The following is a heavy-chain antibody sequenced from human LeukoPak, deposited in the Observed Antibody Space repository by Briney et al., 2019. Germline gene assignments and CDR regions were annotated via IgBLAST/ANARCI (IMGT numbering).Heavy chain of an antibody. V-gene: IGHV1-58*02. J-gene: IGHJ6*03. CDR1: GFTFTRSA. CDR2: IVVGSGNT. CDR3: AASGFGFGELPSYFYYYMDV. D-gene: IGHD3-10*01. Sequence: ASVKVSCMASGFTFTRSAMQWVRQARGQRLEWIGWIVVGSGNTKYAQKFQERVTITRDMSTGTAYMELSSLRSEDTAVYYCAASGFGFGELPSYFYYYMDVWGKGTTVTVSS.